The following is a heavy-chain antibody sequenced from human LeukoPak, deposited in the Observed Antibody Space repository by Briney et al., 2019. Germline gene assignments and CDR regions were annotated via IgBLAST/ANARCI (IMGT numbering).Heavy chain of an antibody. CDR2: IFYNGDT. CDR1: GGSIESYY. Sequence: SETLSLTCSIYGGSIESYYWSWIRQPPGKGLEWVGYIFYNGDTNYNPSLKGRITISVDTPKNQFSLKLRSVTAADTAVYYCARLCPTLWSGYEDDYWGQGTLVTVSS. CDR3: ARLCPTLWSGYEDDY. J-gene: IGHJ4*02. D-gene: IGHD3-3*01. V-gene: IGHV4-59*08.